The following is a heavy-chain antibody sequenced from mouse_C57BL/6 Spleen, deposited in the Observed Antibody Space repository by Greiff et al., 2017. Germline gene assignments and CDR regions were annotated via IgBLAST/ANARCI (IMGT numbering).Heavy chain of an antibody. J-gene: IGHJ3*01. V-gene: IGHV1-64*01. CDR1: GYTFTSYW. D-gene: IGHD1-1*01. Sequence: QVQLQQSGAELVKPGASVKLSCKASGYTFTSYWMHWVKQRPGQGLEWIGMIHPNSGSTNYNEKFKSKATLTVDKSSSTAYMQLSSLTSEDSAVYYCAFYYGSPWFAYWGQGTLVTVSA. CDR3: AFYYGSPWFAY. CDR2: IHPNSGST.